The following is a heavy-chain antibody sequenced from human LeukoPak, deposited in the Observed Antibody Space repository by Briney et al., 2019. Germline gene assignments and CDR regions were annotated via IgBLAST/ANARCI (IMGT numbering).Heavy chain of an antibody. CDR1: GFTFSNYA. J-gene: IGHJ4*02. D-gene: IGHD6-19*01. Sequence: GGSLRLSCAASGFTFSNYAMSWIRQAPGKGLEWVSSISGTGGSTYYADSVKGRFTISRDNSKNTLYLQMNSLRAEDTALYYCAKVSSGWYWNYFDYWGQGALVTVSS. CDR2: ISGTGGST. CDR3: AKVSSGWYWNYFDY. V-gene: IGHV3-23*01.